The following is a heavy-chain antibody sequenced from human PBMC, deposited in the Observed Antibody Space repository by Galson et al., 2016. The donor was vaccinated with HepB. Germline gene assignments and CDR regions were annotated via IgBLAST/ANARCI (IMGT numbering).Heavy chain of an antibody. CDR1: SSGYYY. CDR2: ISYSGST. J-gene: IGHJ6*02. CDR3: ARDHCTGGVCYSSPWYYGMDV. Sequence: SSGYYYWSWIRQLPGKGLEWIGYISYSGSTDYNPSLQSRVTISADTSKNQLSLMLSSVTAADTAVYFCARDHCTGGVCYSSPWYYGMDVWGQGTTVTVSS. V-gene: IGHV4-31*02. D-gene: IGHD2-8*02.